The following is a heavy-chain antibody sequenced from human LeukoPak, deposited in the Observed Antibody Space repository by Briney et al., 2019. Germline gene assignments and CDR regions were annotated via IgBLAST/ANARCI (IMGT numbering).Heavy chain of an antibody. CDR3: ANHYDSSGYTTDY. CDR1: GFTFSSYG. D-gene: IGHD3-22*01. CDR2: ISYDGSNK. V-gene: IGHV3-30*18. Sequence: GGSLRLSCAASGFTFSSYGMHWVRQAPGKGLEWVAVISYDGSNKYYADSVKGRFTISRDNSKNTLYLQMNSLRAEDTAVYYCANHYDSSGYTTDYWGQGTLVTVSS. J-gene: IGHJ4*02.